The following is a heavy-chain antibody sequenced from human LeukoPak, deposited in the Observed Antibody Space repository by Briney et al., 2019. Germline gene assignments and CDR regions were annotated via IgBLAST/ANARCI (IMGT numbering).Heavy chain of an antibody. V-gene: IGHV1-8*01. CDR1: GYTFTSYD. CDR2: MNPNSGNT. Sequence: ASVKVSCKASGYTFTSYDINWVRQATGQGLEWMGWMNPNSGNTGYAQKFQGRVTMTRNTSISTAYMELSSLRSEDTAVYYCASGEQQLVSFDYWGQGTLVTVSS. CDR3: ASGEQQLVSFDY. D-gene: IGHD6-13*01. J-gene: IGHJ4*02.